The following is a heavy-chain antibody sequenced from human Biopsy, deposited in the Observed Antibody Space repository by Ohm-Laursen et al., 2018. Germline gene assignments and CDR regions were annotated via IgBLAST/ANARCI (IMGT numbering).Heavy chain of an antibody. V-gene: IGHV4-4*07. D-gene: IGHD3-22*01. CDR3: ASVVLGPTNDAFDL. CDR1: GGDINNYY. CDR2: IYPGGST. J-gene: IGHJ3*01. Sequence: SETLSLTCVVSGGDINNYYWSWIRQPAGKGLEWIGRIYPGGSTNYTPSLKSRVTMSVDTSKKQLSLRLRSVTAAGTAMYYCASVVLGPTNDAFDLWGQGTMVVVSS.